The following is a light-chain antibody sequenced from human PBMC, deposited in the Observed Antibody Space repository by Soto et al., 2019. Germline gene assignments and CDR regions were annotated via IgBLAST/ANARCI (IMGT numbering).Light chain of an antibody. Sequence: DIVMTQTPLSSPVTLGQPASISCRSSQSLVHSDGNTYLSWLQQRPGQPPRLLLYKISNRFSGVPDIFSGSWAGTDFTMKISRVEAEDVGVYYFMQATQFPWTFGQGTKLEVK. J-gene: IGKJ1*01. CDR3: MQATQFPWT. CDR1: QSLVHSDGNTY. CDR2: KIS. V-gene: IGKV2-24*01.